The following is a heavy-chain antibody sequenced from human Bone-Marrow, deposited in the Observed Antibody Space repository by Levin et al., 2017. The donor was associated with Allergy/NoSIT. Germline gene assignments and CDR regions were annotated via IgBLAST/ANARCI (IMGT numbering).Heavy chain of an antibody. V-gene: IGHV3-66*01. CDR1: GFTISTNY. Sequence: GGSLRLSCAASGFTISTNYMSWVRQVPGKGLEWVSIIHSGGRKNYADSVKGRFTISRDNYNNTLYLQMNSLRGEDTAIYYCARDDVVATNHSGQGTLVIVSS. CDR2: IHSGGRK. J-gene: IGHJ4*02. D-gene: IGHD5-12*01. CDR3: ARDDVVATNH.